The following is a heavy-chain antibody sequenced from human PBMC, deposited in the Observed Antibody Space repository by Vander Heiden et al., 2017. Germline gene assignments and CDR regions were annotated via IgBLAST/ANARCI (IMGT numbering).Heavy chain of an antibody. CDR3: ARIGGKDLYYYYGMDV. D-gene: IGHD3-16*01. J-gene: IGHJ6*02. CDR1: GFSLSNARMG. V-gene: IGHV2-26*01. Sequence: QVTLKESGPVLVQPTETLTLTCTVSGFSLSNARMGVSWIRQPPGKALEWLAHIFSNDEKSYSTSLKSRLTISKDTSKSQVVLTMTNMDPVDTATYYCARIGGKDLYYYYGMDVWGQGTTVTVSS. CDR2: IFSNDEK.